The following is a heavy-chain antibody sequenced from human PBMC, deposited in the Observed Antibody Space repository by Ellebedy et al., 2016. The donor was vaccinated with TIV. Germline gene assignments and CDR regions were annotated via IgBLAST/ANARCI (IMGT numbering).Heavy chain of an antibody. V-gene: IGHV3-21*01. CDR1: VFTFTRYS. CDR2: ISSTGYYI. D-gene: IGHD1-26*01. Sequence: PGGSLRLSCAASVFTFTRYSMNWVRQAPGKGREWVSSISSTGYYIYYADSLKGRFTISRDDARKSVFLQMNSLRAEDTAAYYCARSGELDSWGQGTLVTVSS. CDR3: ARSGELDS. J-gene: IGHJ4*02.